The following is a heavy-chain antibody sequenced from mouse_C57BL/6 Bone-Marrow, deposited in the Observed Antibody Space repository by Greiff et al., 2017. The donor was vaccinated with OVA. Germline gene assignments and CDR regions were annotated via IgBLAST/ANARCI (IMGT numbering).Heavy chain of an antibody. Sequence: EVMLVESGGGLVQPGGSLKLSCAASGFTFSDYYMYWVRQTPEKRLEWVAYISNGSGSTYYPDTVKGRFTISRDNAKNTLYLQKSRLKSEDTAMYYGARQGAMDYWGQGTSVTVSS. CDR2: ISNGSGST. J-gene: IGHJ4*01. CDR3: ARQGAMDY. V-gene: IGHV5-12*01. CDR1: GFTFSDYY.